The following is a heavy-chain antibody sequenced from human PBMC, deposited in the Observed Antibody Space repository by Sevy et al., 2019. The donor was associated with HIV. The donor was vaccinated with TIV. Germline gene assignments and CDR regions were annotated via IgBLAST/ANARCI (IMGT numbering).Heavy chain of an antibody. J-gene: IGHJ4*02. Sequence: SETLSLTCTVSGGSISSGGYYWSWIRQHPGKGLEWIGYIYYSGSTYYNPSLKSRVTISVDTSNNQFSLKLSSVTAADKAVYYCARARTWDSSGYYRGYFDYWGQGTLVTVSS. CDR2: IYYSGST. D-gene: IGHD3-22*01. V-gene: IGHV4-31*03. CDR3: ARARTWDSSGYYRGYFDY. CDR1: GGSISSGGYY.